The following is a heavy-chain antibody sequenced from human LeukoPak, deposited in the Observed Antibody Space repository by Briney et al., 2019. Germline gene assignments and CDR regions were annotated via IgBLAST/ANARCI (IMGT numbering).Heavy chain of an antibody. Sequence: GGSLRLSCEASGFTFSRYWMHWVRQAPGKGLVWVSRIKSDGKTNYADSVKGRFTISRDNSKNTLYLQMNSLRAGDTAIYYCAKASTVLKPIDSWGQGTLVPVSS. CDR2: IKSDGKT. V-gene: IGHV3-74*01. J-gene: IGHJ4*02. D-gene: IGHD1-14*01. CDR1: GFTFSRYW. CDR3: AKASTVLKPIDS.